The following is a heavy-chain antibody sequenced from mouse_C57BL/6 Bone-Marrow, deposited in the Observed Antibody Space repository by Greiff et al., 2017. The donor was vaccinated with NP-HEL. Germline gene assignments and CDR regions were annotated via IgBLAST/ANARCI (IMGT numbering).Heavy chain of an antibody. Sequence: EVQLQQSGPELVKPGASVKISCKASGYTFTDYYMNWVKQSHGKSLEWIGDINPNNGGTSYNQKFKGKATLTVDKSSSTAYMELRSLTSEDSAVYYCARVDYGNSVDYWGQGTTLTVSS. D-gene: IGHD2-1*01. J-gene: IGHJ2*01. CDR3: ARVDYGNSVDY. CDR1: GYTFTDYY. V-gene: IGHV1-26*01. CDR2: INPNNGGT.